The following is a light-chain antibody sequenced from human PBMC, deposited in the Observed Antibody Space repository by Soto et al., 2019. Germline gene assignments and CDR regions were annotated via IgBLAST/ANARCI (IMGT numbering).Light chain of an antibody. CDR2: DVS. CDR3: CSYAGSYTYV. V-gene: IGLV2-11*01. CDR1: SSDVGGYNY. Sequence: QSALTQPRSVSGPPGQSVTISCTGTSSDVGGYNYVSWYQQHPGKAPKLMIYDVSKRPSGVPDRFSGSKSGNTASLTISGLQAEDEADYYCCSYAGSYTYVFGTGTNVTVL. J-gene: IGLJ1*01.